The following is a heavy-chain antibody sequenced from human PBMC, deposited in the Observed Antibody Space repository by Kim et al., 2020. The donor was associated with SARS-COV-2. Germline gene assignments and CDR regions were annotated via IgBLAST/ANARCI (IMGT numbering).Heavy chain of an antibody. J-gene: IGHJ6*02. Sequence: GGSLRLSCAASGFTFSSYAMSWVRQAPGKGLEWVSAISGSGGSTYYADSLKGRFTISRDNSKNTLYLQMNSLRAEDTAVYYCAKGFTGYSSSWDGMDVWGQGTTVTVSS. D-gene: IGHD6-13*01. CDR1: GFTFSSYA. CDR2: ISGSGGST. CDR3: AKGFTGYSSSWDGMDV. V-gene: IGHV3-23*01.